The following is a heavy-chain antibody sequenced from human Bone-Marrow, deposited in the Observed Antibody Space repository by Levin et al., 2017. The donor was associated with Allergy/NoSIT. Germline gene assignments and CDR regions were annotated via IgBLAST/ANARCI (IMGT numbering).Heavy chain of an antibody. CDR2: IIPIFGTA. Sequence: ASVKVSCKASGGTFSSYAISWVRQAPGQGLEWMGGIIPIFGTANYAQKFQGRVTITADESTSTAYMELSSLRSEDTAVYYCARVDSSSWTKRALYYYYYGMDVWGQGTTVTVSS. V-gene: IGHV1-69*13. CDR3: ARVDSSSWTKRALYYYYYGMDV. D-gene: IGHD6-13*01. CDR1: GGTFSSYA. J-gene: IGHJ6*02.